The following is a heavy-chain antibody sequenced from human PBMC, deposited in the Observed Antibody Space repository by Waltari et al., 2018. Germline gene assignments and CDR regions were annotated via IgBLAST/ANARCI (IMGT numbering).Heavy chain of an antibody. CDR1: GGTFNSQT. CDR3: ATDRITTPMTRYFDS. V-gene: IGHV1-69*02. CDR2: IIPVISKG. J-gene: IGHJ4*02. D-gene: IGHD1-1*01. Sequence: QVQLVQSGAEVKKPGSSVKVSCKASGGTFNSQTISWVRQAPGQGLEWMGRIIPVISKGNYAQKCQGRVTINADKSTATAYMELSSLGPDDTAVYYCATDRITTPMTRYFDSWGQGTPVTVSP.